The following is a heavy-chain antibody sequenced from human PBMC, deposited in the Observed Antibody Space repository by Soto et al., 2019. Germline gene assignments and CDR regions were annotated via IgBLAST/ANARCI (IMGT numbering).Heavy chain of an antibody. CDR2: ISYDGSNK. CDR3: AKAILGWRVGATPFAY. J-gene: IGHJ4*02. V-gene: IGHV3-30*18. D-gene: IGHD1-26*01. CDR1: GFTFSSYG. Sequence: QVQLVESGGGVVQPGRSLRLSCAASGFTFSSYGMQWVRQAPGKGVEWVAVISYDGSNKYYADSVKGRFTISRDTSKNTLYLQMNSLRAEDTAVYYCAKAILGWRVGATPFAYWGQGTLVTVSS.